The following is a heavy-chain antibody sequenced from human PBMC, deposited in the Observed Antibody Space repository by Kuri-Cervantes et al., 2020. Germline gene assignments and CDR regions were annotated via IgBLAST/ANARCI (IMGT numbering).Heavy chain of an antibody. CDR1: GFTFDDYA. V-gene: IGHV3-9*01. Sequence: LSLTRAASGFTFDDYAMHWVRQAPGEGLEWVSGISWKSGSIGYADSVKGRFTISRDNAKNSLYLQMNSLGAEDTAVYYCARAMVRGAHPYYFDYWGQGTLVTVSS. J-gene: IGHJ4*02. CDR3: ARAMVRGAHPYYFDY. CDR2: ISWKSGSI. D-gene: IGHD3-10*01.